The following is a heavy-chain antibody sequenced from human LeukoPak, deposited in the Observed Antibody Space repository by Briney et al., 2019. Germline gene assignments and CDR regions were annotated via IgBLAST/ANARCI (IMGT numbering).Heavy chain of an antibody. Sequence: SETLSLTCAVYGGSFSGYYWSWLRQPPGKGLEWIGEINHSGSTNYNPSLKSRVTISVDTSKNQLSMKLSSVTAADTAVYYCARGSRGIGSSGWYYFDYWGQGTLVTVSS. V-gene: IGHV4-34*01. CDR2: INHSGST. CDR1: GGSFSGYY. D-gene: IGHD6-19*01. J-gene: IGHJ4*02. CDR3: ARGSRGIGSSGWYYFDY.